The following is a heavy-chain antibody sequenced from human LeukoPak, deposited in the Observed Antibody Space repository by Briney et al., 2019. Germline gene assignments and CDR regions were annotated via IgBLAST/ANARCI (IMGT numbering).Heavy chain of an antibody. Sequence: SVTVSCKASGGTFSSYAISWVRQAPGQGLEWMGGIIPIFGTANYAQKFQGRVTITADESTSTAYMELSSLRSEDTAVYYCARGGGGYNFDYFDYWGQGTLVTVSS. CDR2: IIPIFGTA. V-gene: IGHV1-69*01. J-gene: IGHJ4*02. CDR3: ARGGGGYNFDYFDY. D-gene: IGHD5-24*01. CDR1: GGTFSSYA.